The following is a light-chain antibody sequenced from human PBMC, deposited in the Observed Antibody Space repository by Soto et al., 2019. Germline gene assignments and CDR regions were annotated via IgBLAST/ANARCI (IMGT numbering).Light chain of an antibody. V-gene: IGKV3-11*01. CDR1: QSVSTL. Sequence: EILLTQYPATLSLSPGERAILSWWASQSVSTLLAWFQQKPGQPPRLLIYNASNRTTGIPARFRGSGSGTDFTLTISSLETEDFAVYYCQQRGDWHTITFGHGTRLEI. CDR3: QQRGDWHTIT. CDR2: NAS. J-gene: IGKJ5*01.